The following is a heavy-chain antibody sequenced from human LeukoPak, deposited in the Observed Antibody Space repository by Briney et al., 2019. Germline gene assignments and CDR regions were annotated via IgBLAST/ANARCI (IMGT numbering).Heavy chain of an antibody. CDR3: AGPGGDFDY. D-gene: IGHD3-16*01. CDR1: GYSITSYY. Sequence: SETLSLTCTVSGYSITSYYWSWVRQPPGKGLEWIGYIYASGSTNYNPSFKSRVTISVDTSKNQFSLRLSSLTAADTAVYYCAGPGGDFDYWGQGTLVTGSS. J-gene: IGHJ4*02. V-gene: IGHV4-4*09. CDR2: IYASGST.